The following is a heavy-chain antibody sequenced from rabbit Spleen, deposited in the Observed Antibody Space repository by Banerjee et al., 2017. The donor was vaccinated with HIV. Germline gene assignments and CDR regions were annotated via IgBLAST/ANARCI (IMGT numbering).Heavy chain of an antibody. CDR3: VRGASSSGYYSL. D-gene: IGHD1-1*01. J-gene: IGHJ4*01. Sequence: HEPLVESGGRLVQPGGSLKLSCKVSGFDLRTYGVSWVRQAPGKGLEWIGYIDGVFGTKYYGRWVNGRFTISSHNAQNTLYLQMNSLTAADTATYFCVRGASSSGYYSLWGPGTLVTVS. CDR2: IDGVFGTK. V-gene: IGHV1S47*01. CDR1: GFDLRTYG.